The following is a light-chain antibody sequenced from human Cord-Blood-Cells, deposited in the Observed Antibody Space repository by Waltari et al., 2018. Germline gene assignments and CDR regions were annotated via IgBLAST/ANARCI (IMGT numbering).Light chain of an antibody. V-gene: IGKV1-5*01. CDR1: QSISSW. Sequence: DIQMTQSPSTLSASVGDRVTITCRASQSISSWLAWYQQKPGKAPKLLIYDASSLESGVPSRVSGSGSGTEFTLTNSSLQPDDCATYNCQQRVTFRPGTKVDIK. J-gene: IGKJ3*01. CDR2: DAS. CDR3: QQRVT.